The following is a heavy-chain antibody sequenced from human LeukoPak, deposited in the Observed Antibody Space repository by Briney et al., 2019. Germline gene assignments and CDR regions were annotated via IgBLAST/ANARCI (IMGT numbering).Heavy chain of an antibody. CDR1: GDSISRSTYY. CDR3: ARSSGTGTFSY. Sequence: SETLSLTCTVSGDSISRSTYYWAWIRQPPGKGLEWIGSVYYGRSPYFNPSLESRATIPVDTSKNHFSLKMSSVTAADTAVYYCARSSGTGTFSYWGQGTLVTVSS. CDR2: VYYGRSP. D-gene: IGHD6-25*01. J-gene: IGHJ4*02. V-gene: IGHV4-39*02.